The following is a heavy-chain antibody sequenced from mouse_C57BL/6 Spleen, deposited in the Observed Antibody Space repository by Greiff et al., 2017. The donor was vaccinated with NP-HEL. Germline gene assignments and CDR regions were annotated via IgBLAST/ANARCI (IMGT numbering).Heavy chain of an antibody. CDR2: IYPGDGDT. J-gene: IGHJ4*01. D-gene: IGHD1-2*01. CDR1: GYAFSSYW. V-gene: IGHV1-80*01. CDR3: ARKRATAYAMDY. Sequence: QVQLKQSGAELVKPGASVKISCKASGYAFSSYWMNWVKQRPGKGLEWIGQIYPGDGDTNYNGKFKGKATLTADKSSSTAYMQLSSLTSEDSAVYFCARKRATAYAMDYWGQGTSVTVSS.